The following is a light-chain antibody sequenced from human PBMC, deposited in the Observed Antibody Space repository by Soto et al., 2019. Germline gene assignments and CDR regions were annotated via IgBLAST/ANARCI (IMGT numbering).Light chain of an antibody. J-gene: IGKJ1*01. V-gene: IGKV3-20*01. Sequence: EIVLTQSPGTLSLSPGERATLSCRASQSVGSNYLAWYQQKPGQAPRLLIYGASSRATGIPDRFSGGESGTDFTLTISRLEPEDFAVYYCQQYNYSPWTYGQGTKVEIK. CDR3: QQYNYSPWT. CDR1: QSVGSNY. CDR2: GAS.